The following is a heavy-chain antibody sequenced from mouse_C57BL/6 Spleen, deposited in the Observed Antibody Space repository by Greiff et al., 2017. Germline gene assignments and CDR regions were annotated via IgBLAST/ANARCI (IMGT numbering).Heavy chain of an antibody. D-gene: IGHD2-4*01. CDR2: IHPSDSDT. CDR3: AMGEFLYYDYDVDAMDY. CDR1: GYTFTSYW. Sequence: QVQLQQPGAELVKPGASVKVSCKASGYTFTSYWMHWVKQRPGQGLEWIGRIHPSDSDTNYNQKFKGKATLTVDKSSSTAYMQLSSLTSEGSAVYYCAMGEFLYYDYDVDAMDYWGQGTSVTVSS. V-gene: IGHV1-74*01. J-gene: IGHJ4*01.